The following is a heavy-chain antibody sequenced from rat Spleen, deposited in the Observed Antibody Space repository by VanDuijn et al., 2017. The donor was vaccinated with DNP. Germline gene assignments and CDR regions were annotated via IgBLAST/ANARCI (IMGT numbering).Heavy chain of an antibody. CDR2: MWSGGSP. CDR3: TRESWGYVMDA. D-gene: IGHD5-1*01. CDR1: GFSLTNFG. J-gene: IGHJ4*01. V-gene: IGHV2S75*01. Sequence: QVQLKESGPVLVQASETLSLTCTVSGFSLTNFGVIWVRQSPGKGLEWMGVMWSGGSPAYNSVLKSRLSISRDTSKSQVFLKMNSLQTDDTASYYCTRESWGYVMDAWGQGASVTVSS.